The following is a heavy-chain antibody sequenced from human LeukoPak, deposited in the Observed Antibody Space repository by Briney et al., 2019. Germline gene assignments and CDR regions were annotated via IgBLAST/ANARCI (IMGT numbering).Heavy chain of an antibody. V-gene: IGHV4-39*01. CDR1: GGSISSSSYY. J-gene: IGHJ4*02. Sequence: ETLSLTCTVSGGSISSSSYYWGWIRQPPGKGLEWIGSIYYSGSTYYNPSLKSRVTISVDTSKNQFSLKLSSVTAADTAVYYCARVFTMVPGEGDYWGQGTLVTVSS. D-gene: IGHD3-10*01. CDR2: IYYSGST. CDR3: ARVFTMVPGEGDY.